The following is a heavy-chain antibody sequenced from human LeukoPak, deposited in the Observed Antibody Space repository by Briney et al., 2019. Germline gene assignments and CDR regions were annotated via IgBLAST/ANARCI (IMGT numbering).Heavy chain of an antibody. J-gene: IGHJ4*02. CDR1: GFTFSSYG. V-gene: IGHV3-7*01. CDR3: ARHLSGITGYTYGRGIDY. Sequence: GGTLRLSCAASGFTFSSYGMSWVRQAPGKGLEWVANIKKDGSEKYYVDSVKGRFTISRDNAKKSLYLQMNSLRAEDTTVYYCARHLSGITGYTYGRGIDYWGQGTLVSVSS. D-gene: IGHD5-18*01. CDR2: IKKDGSEK.